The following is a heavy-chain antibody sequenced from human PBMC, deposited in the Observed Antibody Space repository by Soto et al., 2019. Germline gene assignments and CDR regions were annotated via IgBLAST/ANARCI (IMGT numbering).Heavy chain of an antibody. Sequence: QVQLVESGGGVVQPGRSLRLSCAASGFTFSSYAMQWVRQATGKGLEWVAVISYDGSNKYYEESVKGRFTISRDNSKNTLYLQMNSMRAEDTAVYYCAREHRDGYNPDCAYWGQGTLETGSP. CDR1: GFTFSSYA. CDR2: ISYDGSNK. J-gene: IGHJ4*02. CDR3: AREHRDGYNPDCAY. D-gene: IGHD5-12*01. V-gene: IGHV3-30-3*01.